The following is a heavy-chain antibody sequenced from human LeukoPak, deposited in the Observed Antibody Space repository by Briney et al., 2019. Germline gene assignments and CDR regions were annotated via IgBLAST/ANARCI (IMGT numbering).Heavy chain of an antibody. V-gene: IGHV4-61*01. CDR2: IYYSGST. CDR1: GGSVSSGNYY. J-gene: IGHJ4*02. D-gene: IGHD3-22*01. Sequence: SETLSLTCTVSGGSVSSGNYYWSWIRQPPGKGLEWIGYIYYSGSTNYNPSLKSRVTISIDTSKNQFSLKLSSVIAADTAVYYCARDPSGYFNYWGQGTLATVSS. CDR3: ARDPSGYFNY.